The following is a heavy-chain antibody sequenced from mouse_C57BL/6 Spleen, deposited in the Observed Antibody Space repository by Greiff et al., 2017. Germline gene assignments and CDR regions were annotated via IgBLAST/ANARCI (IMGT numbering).Heavy chain of an antibody. J-gene: IGHJ4*01. CDR1: GFSLTSYG. V-gene: IGHV2-2*01. D-gene: IGHD2-4*01. CDR2: IWSGGST. CDR3: ARNTPYYDYDRGAMDY. Sequence: VQLKQSGPGLVQPSQSLSITCTVSGFSLTSYGVHWVSQSPGKGLEWMGVIWSGGSTDYNAAFISRLGISKDNSKSQVFFKTNSLQAYETAIYYCARNTPYYDYDRGAMDYWGQGTSVTVSA.